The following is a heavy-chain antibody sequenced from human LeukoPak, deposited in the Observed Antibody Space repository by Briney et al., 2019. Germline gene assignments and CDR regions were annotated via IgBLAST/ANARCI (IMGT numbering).Heavy chain of an antibody. V-gene: IGHV3-7*01. Sequence: GGSLRLSCTASGFIFNNSWMNSVRQAPRKRLEWVANRKQEVNEKYYVDTVMGRFTISRDNAKNSMYLQMNTLRAEDTGVYYCARVLYYGSARRYYFDYWGQGTLVTVSS. J-gene: IGHJ4*02. CDR2: RKQEVNEK. CDR3: ARVLYYGSARRYYFDY. CDR1: GFIFNNSW. D-gene: IGHD3-10*01.